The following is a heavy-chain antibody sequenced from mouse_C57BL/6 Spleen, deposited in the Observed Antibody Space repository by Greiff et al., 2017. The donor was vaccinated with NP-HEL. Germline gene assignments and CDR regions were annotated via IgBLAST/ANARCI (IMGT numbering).Heavy chain of an antibody. V-gene: IGHV1-76*01. CDR1: GYTFTDYY. J-gene: IGHJ2*01. CDR3: ARSGYYDYDEG. Sequence: QVQLQQSGAELVRPGASVKLSCKASGYTFTDYYINWVKQRPGQGLEWIARIYPGSGNTYYNEKFKGKATLTAEKSSSTAYMQLSSLTSEDSAVYFCARSGYYDYDEGWGQGTTLTVAS. CDR2: IYPGSGNT. D-gene: IGHD2-4*01.